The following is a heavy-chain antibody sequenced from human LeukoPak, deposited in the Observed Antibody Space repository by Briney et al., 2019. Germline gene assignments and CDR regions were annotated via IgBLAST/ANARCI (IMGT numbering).Heavy chain of an antibody. J-gene: IGHJ5*02. CDR3: ARHTPMVRGVIMTSNWFDP. Sequence: GGSLRLSCAASGFTFSDSWMSWVRQAPGKGLEWVANMNQDGSAKDYVDSVKGRFTISRDNARNSLYLQMSSLRAEDTAVYYCARHTPMVRGVIMTSNWFDPWGQGTLVTVSS. CDR1: GFTFSDSW. CDR2: MNQDGSAK. D-gene: IGHD3-10*01. V-gene: IGHV3-7*01.